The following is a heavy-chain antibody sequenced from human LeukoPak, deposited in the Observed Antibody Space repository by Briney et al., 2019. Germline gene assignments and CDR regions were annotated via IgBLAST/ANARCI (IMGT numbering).Heavy chain of an antibody. CDR3: ASGVVSAY. D-gene: IGHD3-3*01. J-gene: IGHJ4*02. CDR1: GFTFSSYS. CDR2: ISGTSSYI. Sequence: TGGSLRLSCAASGFTFSSYSMNWVRQAPGKGLEWVSFISGTSSYIYYAESVKGRFTISRDNAESSLYLQMNSLRAEDTAVYYCASGVVSAYWGQGTLVTVSS. V-gene: IGHV3-21*01.